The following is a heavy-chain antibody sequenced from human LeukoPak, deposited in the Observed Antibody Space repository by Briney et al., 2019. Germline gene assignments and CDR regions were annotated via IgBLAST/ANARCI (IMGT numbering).Heavy chain of an antibody. D-gene: IGHD4-17*01. CDR2: IYYSGST. J-gene: IGHJ5*02. V-gene: IGHV4-30-4*07. Sequence: SETLSLTCAVSGGSISSGGYSWSWIRQPPGKGLEWIGYIYYSGSTYYNPSLKSRVTISVDTSKNQFSLKLCSVTAADTAVYYCARATAHNWFDPWGQGTLVTVSS. CDR1: GGSISSGGYS. CDR3: ARATAHNWFDP.